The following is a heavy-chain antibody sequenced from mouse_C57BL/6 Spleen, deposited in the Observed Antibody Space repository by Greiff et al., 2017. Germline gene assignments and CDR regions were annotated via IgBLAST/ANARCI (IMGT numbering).Heavy chain of an antibody. J-gene: IGHJ2*01. D-gene: IGHD1-1*02. Sequence: QVQLLQPGAELVRPGSSVKLSCKASGYTFTSYWMHWVKQRPIQGLEWIGNINPSDSETHYNQKFKDKVTLTVDKTSSTTYMQLSSLTSEDSAVYYCARHYGFDYWGQGTTLTVAS. CDR3: ARHYGFDY. CDR2: INPSDSET. V-gene: IGHV1-52*01. CDR1: GYTFTSYW.